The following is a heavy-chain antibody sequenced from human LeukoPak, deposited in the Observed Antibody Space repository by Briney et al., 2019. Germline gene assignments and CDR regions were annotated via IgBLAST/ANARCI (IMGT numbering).Heavy chain of an antibody. CDR1: GGSISSYY. Sequence: SETLSLTCTVSGGSISSYYWGWIRQPPGKGLEWIGSIYYSGSTYYNPSLKSRVTISVDTSKNQFSLKLSSVTAADTAVYYCATIVGATAVDFDYWGQGTLVTVSS. D-gene: IGHD1-26*01. CDR3: ATIVGATAVDFDY. J-gene: IGHJ4*02. CDR2: IYYSGST. V-gene: IGHV4-39*01.